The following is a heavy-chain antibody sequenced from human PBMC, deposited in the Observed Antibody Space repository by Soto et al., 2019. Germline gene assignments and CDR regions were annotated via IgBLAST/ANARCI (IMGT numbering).Heavy chain of an antibody. Sequence: SETLSLTCTVSGGSISSSSHYWGWIRQPPGKGLEWIGSIHYSGRTYYNPSLKSRVTISMDTSKNQFSLKLSSVTAADTAFYYCATHYYDYSGYYFDYWGQGTLVTVS. D-gene: IGHD3-22*01. V-gene: IGHV4-39*01. J-gene: IGHJ4*02. CDR3: ATHYYDYSGYYFDY. CDR1: GGSISSSSHY. CDR2: IHYSGRT.